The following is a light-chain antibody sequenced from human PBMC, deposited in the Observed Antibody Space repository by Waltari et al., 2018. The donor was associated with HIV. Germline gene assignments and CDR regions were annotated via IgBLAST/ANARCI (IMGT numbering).Light chain of an antibody. CDR3: SLYMGGGIWV. CDR1: SGSVSASYC. CDR2: STN. V-gene: IGLV8-61*01. J-gene: IGLJ3*02. Sequence: QTVVTQEPSFSVSPGGTVTLTCGLSSGSVSASYCPNCYQPTPGQAPRTLLYSTNPRSAGVPDHFSGSILWNKAALTITWSQADDGSVYYSSLYMGGGIWVFGGGTKLTVL.